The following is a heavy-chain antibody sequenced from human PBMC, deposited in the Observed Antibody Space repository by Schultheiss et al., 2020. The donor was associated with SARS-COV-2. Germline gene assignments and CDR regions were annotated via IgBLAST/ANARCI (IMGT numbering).Heavy chain of an antibody. J-gene: IGHJ3*02. D-gene: IGHD3-16*02. CDR3: ARGAYDYVWGSYRLGAFDI. Sequence: SCAASGFTFSSYSMNWVRQAPGKGLEWVSSISSSSSYIYYADSVKGRFTISRDNAKNSLYLQMNSLRAEDTAVYYCARGAYDYVWGSYRLGAFDIWGQGTMVTGSS. CDR2: ISSSSSYI. V-gene: IGHV3-21*01. CDR1: GFTFSSYS.